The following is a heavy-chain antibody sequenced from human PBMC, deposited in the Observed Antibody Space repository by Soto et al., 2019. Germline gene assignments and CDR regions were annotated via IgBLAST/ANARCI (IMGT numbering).Heavy chain of an antibody. CDR1: GGTVSRYT. J-gene: IGHJ5*02. V-gene: IGHV1-69*02. D-gene: IGHD3-10*01. Sequence: QVQLVQSGAEVKKPGSSVKVSCKASGGTVSRYTINWVRQAPGQGLEWMGRIIPIAAIANYTQKFQGRVTITVDESSTTAYMELSSLRSDGTAVYYCARGSTIVRGAPSWFDPWGQGTLVTVSS. CDR2: IIPIAAIA. CDR3: ARGSTIVRGAPSWFDP.